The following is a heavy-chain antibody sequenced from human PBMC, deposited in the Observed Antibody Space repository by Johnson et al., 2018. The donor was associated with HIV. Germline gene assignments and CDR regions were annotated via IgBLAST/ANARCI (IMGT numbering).Heavy chain of an antibody. J-gene: IGHJ3*02. Sequence: VQLVESGGGVVQPGRSLRLSCAASGFTVSSNYMNWVRQAPGKGLEWVSVIYSGGRTYYADSVKGRFTISRDNSKNTLYLQMNSLRAEDTAVYYCAKDVSVVTPSGSFDIWGQGTMVTVSS. CDR2: IYSGGRT. CDR3: AKDVSVVTPSGSFDI. D-gene: IGHD4-23*01. CDR1: GFTVSSNY. V-gene: IGHV3-66*01.